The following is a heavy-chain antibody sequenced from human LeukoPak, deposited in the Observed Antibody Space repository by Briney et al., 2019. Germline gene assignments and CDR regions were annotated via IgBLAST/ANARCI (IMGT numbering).Heavy chain of an antibody. J-gene: IGHJ4*02. CDR1: GFRISNYA. CDR3: ARWGDYDVLTGYYDSDY. Sequence: GGSLRLSCAASGFRISNYAMTWVRQAPGKGLEWVSTISGRGDSTYDADSVKGRFTTSRDKSKNTLYLQMNSLRVEDTAVYHCARWGDYDVLTGYYDSDYWGQGTLVTVSS. V-gene: IGHV3-23*01. D-gene: IGHD3-9*01. CDR2: ISGRGDST.